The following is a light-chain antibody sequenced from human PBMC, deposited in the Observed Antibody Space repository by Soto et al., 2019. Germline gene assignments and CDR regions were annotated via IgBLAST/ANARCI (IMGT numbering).Light chain of an antibody. CDR1: QSVSNN. V-gene: IGKV3-15*01. J-gene: IGKJ1*01. CDR2: GAS. Sequence: ERAMTQSPATLSVSPGERATLSCRASQSVSNNLAWYQQKPGQAPRLLIYGASTRATGIPARFSGSGFGTEFTLTISSLQSEDFALYYCQQYKNWPWTFGQGTKVDIK. CDR3: QQYKNWPWT.